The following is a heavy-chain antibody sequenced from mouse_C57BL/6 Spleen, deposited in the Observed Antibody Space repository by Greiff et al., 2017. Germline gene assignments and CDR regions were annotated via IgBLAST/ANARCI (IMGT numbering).Heavy chain of an antibody. CDR1: GYTFTSYT. Sequence: VKLQESGAELARPGASVKMSCKASGYTFTSYTMHWVKQRPGQGLEWIGYINPSSGYTKYNQKFKDKATLTADKSSSTAYMQLSSLTSEDSAVYYCAIMVTTDYAMDYWGQGTSVTVSS. CDR2: INPSSGYT. CDR3: AIMVTTDYAMDY. J-gene: IGHJ4*01. D-gene: IGHD2-2*01. V-gene: IGHV1-4*01.